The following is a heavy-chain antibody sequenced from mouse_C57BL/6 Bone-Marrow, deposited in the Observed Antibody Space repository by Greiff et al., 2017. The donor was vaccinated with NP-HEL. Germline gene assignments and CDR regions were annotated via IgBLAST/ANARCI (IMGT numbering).Heavy chain of an antibody. J-gene: IGHJ1*03. D-gene: IGHD2-2*01. V-gene: IGHV1-39*01. CDR2: INPNYGTT. Sequence: VVKPGASVKISCQASGYSFTDYNMNWVKQSNGKSLEWIGVINPNYGTTSYNQKFKGKATLTVDQSSSTAYMQLNSLTSEDSAVYYCARDHGYDEGYWYFDVWGTGTTVTVSS. CDR1: GYSFTDYN. CDR3: ARDHGYDEGYWYFDV.